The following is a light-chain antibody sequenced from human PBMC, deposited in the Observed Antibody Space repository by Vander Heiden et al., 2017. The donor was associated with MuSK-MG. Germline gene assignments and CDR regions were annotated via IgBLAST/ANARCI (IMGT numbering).Light chain of an antibody. Sequence: SSELTQDPAVSVALGQTVRITCQGDSLRSYYENWYQQKPGQAPVVVIYGRDNRPSGIPNRFAGSSSGNTASLTITGAQAEEEADDYCSSRDISGYHVGVVIGGGTKLTVL. CDR3: SSRDISGYHVGVV. CDR1: SLRSYY. V-gene: IGLV3-19*01. J-gene: IGLJ2*01. CDR2: GRD.